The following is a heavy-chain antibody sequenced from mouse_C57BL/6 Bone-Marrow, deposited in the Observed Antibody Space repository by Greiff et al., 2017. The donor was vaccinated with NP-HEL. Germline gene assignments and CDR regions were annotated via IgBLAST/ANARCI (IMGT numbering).Heavy chain of an antibody. CDR1: GYSFTGYS. V-gene: IGHV1-42*01. CDR2: INPSTGGT. CDR3: ARRGRITTVVFDY. D-gene: IGHD1-1*01. Sequence: EVQLQESGPELVKPGASVKISCKASGYSFTGYSMNWVKQSPEKSLEWIGEINPSTGGTTYNQKFKAKATLTVDKSSSTAYMQLKSLTSEDSAVYYCARRGRITTVVFDYWGQGTTLTVSS. J-gene: IGHJ2*01.